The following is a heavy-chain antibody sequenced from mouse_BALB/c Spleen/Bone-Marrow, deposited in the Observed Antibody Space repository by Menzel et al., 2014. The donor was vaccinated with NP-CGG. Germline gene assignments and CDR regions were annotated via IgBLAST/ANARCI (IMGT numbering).Heavy chain of an antibody. CDR1: GYTFSSYW. Sequence: VHVVESGAELMKPGASVKISCKATGYTFSSYWLEWVKQRPGHGLEWIGEILPGSASNNYNEKFKSKATLTVDKSSSTAYIQLSSLTSEDSAVYYCTRSEPFAYWGQGTLITVSA. J-gene: IGHJ3*01. V-gene: IGHV1-9*01. CDR3: TRSEPFAY. CDR2: ILPGSASN.